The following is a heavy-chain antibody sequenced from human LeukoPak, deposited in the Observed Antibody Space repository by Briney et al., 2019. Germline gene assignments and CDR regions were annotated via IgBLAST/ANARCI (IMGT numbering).Heavy chain of an antibody. Sequence: TGGSLRLSCAASGFTFSSYGMHWVRQAPGKGLEWVAVISYDGSNKYYADSVKGRFTISRDNSKNTLYLQMNSLRAEDTAVYYCAKDFRDYYDSNYFDYWGQGTLVTVSS. D-gene: IGHD3-22*01. CDR1: GFTFSSYG. CDR3: AKDFRDYYDSNYFDY. V-gene: IGHV3-30*18. CDR2: ISYDGSNK. J-gene: IGHJ4*02.